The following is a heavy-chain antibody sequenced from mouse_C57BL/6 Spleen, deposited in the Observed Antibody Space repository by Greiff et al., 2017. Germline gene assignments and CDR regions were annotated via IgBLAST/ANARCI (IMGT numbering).Heavy chain of an antibody. CDR2: IYPGSGST. D-gene: IGHD2-13*01. Sequence: QVPLQQPGAELVKPGASVTMSCKASGYTFTSYWITWVKQRPGQGLEWIGDIYPGSGSTNYNEKFKSKATLTVDTSSSTAYMQLSSLTSEDSAVYYCARGGEDYAMDYWGQGTSVTVSS. CDR1: GYTFTSYW. V-gene: IGHV1-55*01. CDR3: ARGGEDYAMDY. J-gene: IGHJ4*01.